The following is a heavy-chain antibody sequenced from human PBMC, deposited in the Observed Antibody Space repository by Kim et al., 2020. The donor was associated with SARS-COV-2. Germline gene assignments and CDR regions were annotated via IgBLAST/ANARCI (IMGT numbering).Heavy chain of an antibody. CDR3: ARDAWQKPDH. J-gene: IGHJ4*02. CDR2: ISTSGTVM. Sequence: GGSLRLSCVVSGFTLNTFQMIWVRQAPGKGLEWISYISTSGTVMYYADSVKGLFTISRDSAKNSLYLQMNSLRGEDTAVYYCARDAWQKPDHWGQGTLVT. CDR1: GFTLNTFQ. V-gene: IGHV3-48*03. D-gene: IGHD3-16*01.